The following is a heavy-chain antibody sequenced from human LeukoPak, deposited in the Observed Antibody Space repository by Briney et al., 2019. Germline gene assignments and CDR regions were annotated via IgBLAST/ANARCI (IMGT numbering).Heavy chain of an antibody. Sequence: SETLSLTCAVYGGSFSGYYWSWIRQPPGKGLEWIGEINHSGSTNYNPSLKSRVTISVDTSKNQFSLKLSSVTAADTAVYYCAREEICSGGSCREGVDYWGEGTLVTVSS. CDR1: GGSFSGYY. V-gene: IGHV4-34*01. J-gene: IGHJ4*02. D-gene: IGHD2-15*01. CDR3: AREEICSGGSCREGVDY. CDR2: INHSGST.